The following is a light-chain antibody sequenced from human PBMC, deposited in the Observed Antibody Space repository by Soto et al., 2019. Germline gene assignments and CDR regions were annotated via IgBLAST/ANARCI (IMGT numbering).Light chain of an antibody. CDR1: QSFSSN. V-gene: IGKV3-15*01. CDR3: QQYNNWPRT. Sequence: EIVLTQSPATLSLSPGERATLSCRASQSFSSNLSWYQQKPGQAPRLLIYGVSTRATGIPARFSGSGSGTEFTLTISSLQSEDFAVYYCQQYNNWPRTFGQGTKVDI. J-gene: IGKJ1*01. CDR2: GVS.